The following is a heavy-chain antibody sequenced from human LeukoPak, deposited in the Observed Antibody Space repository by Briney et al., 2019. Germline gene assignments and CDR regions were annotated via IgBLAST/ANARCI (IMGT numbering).Heavy chain of an antibody. CDR2: IYTSGST. D-gene: IGHD3-22*01. J-gene: IGHJ4*02. Sequence: SQTLSLTCTVSGGSISSGSYYWSWIRQPAGKGLEWIGRIYTSGSTNYNPSLKSRVTISVDTSKSQFSLKLSSVTAADTAVYYCARGSRYDSSGYYETIFDYWGQGTLVTVSS. CDR1: GGSISSGSYY. V-gene: IGHV4-61*02. CDR3: ARGSRYDSSGYYETIFDY.